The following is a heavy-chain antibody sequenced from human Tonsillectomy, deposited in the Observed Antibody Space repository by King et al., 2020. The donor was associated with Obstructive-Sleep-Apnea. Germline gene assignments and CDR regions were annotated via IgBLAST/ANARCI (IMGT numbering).Heavy chain of an antibody. Sequence: QLQESGPGLVKPSETLSLTCTVSGGSISSSSDYWGWIRQPPGKGLEWIGSIYYSGSTYYNPSLKSRVTISVDTSKNQFSLKLSSVTAADTAVYYCARPADTGKFDPWGQGTLVTVSS. CDR1: GGSISSSSDY. V-gene: IGHV4-39*01. J-gene: IGHJ5*02. D-gene: IGHD3-10*01. CDR3: ARPADTGKFDP. CDR2: IYYSGST.